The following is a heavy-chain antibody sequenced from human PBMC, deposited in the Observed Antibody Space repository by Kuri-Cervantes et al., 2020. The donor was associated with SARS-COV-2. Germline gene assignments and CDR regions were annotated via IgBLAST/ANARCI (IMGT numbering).Heavy chain of an antibody. CDR3: ARESAAGTPYFDY. CDR1: GGSISSGGYY. D-gene: IGHD6-13*01. Sequence: GSLRLSCTVSGGSISSGGYYWSWIRQPPGKGLEWIGYIYYSGSTNYNPSLKGRVTISVDTSKNQFSLKLSSVTAADTAVYYCARESAAGTPYFDYWGQGTLVTVSS. J-gene: IGHJ4*02. CDR2: IYYSGST. V-gene: IGHV4-61*08.